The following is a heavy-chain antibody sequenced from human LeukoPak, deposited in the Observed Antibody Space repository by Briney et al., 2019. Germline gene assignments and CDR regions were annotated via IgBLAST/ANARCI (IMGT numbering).Heavy chain of an antibody. Sequence: GGSLRLSCAASGFTFSSYGMHWVHQAPGKGLEWVAVISYDGSNKYYADSVKGRFTISRDNSKNTLYLQMNSLRAEDTAVYYCGTWGSRLTDLDYWGQGTLVTVSS. CDR3: GTWGSRLTDLDY. J-gene: IGHJ4*02. CDR2: ISYDGSNK. D-gene: IGHD7-27*01. V-gene: IGHV3-30*03. CDR1: GFTFSSYG.